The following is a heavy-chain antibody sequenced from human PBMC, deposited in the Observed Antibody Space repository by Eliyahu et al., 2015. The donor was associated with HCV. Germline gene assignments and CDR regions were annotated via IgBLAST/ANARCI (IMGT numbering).Heavy chain of an antibody. Sequence: QVQLQESGPGLVKPSQTLSLTCXVSGXXISSGDYYWSWIRQPPGKGLEWIGYIYYSGSTYYNPSLKSRVTISVDTSKNQFSLKLSSVTAADTAVYYCARRSSSSGWFDPWGQGTLVTVSS. D-gene: IGHD6-6*01. CDR1: GXXISSGDYY. J-gene: IGHJ5*02. CDR3: ARRSSSSGWFDP. V-gene: IGHV4-30-4*01. CDR2: IYYSGST.